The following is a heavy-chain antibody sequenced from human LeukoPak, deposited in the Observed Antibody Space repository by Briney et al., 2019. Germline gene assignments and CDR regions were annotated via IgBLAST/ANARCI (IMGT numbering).Heavy chain of an antibody. Sequence: PSETLSLTCTVSGYSISSGYYWSWIRQPPGKGLEWIGEINHSGSTNYNPSLKSRVTISVDTSKNQFSLKLSSVTAADTAVYYCARANTAMVTRFGSYYYYYYMDVWGKGTTVTIPS. CDR2: INHSGST. D-gene: IGHD5-18*01. J-gene: IGHJ6*03. V-gene: IGHV4-38-2*02. CDR1: GYSISSGYY. CDR3: ARANTAMVTRFGSYYYYYYMDV.